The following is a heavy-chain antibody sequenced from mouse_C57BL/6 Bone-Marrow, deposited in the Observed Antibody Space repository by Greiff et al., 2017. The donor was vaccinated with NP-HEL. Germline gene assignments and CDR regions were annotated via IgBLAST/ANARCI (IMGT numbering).Heavy chain of an antibody. CDR2: INYDGSST. CDR3: ARDHYYGSSYDWYFDV. D-gene: IGHD1-1*01. CDR1: GFTFSDYY. J-gene: IGHJ1*03. Sequence: DVMLVESEGGLVQPGSSMKLSCTASGFTFSDYYMAWVRQVPAKGLEWVANINYDGSSTYYLDSLKSRFIISRDNAKNILYLQMSSLKSEDTATYYCARDHYYGSSYDWYFDVWGTGTTVTVSS. V-gene: IGHV5-16*01.